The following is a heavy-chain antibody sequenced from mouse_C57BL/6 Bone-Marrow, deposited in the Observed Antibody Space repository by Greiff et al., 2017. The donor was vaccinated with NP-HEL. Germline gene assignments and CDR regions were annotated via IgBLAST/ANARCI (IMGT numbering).Heavy chain of an antibody. CDR3: ARGQIYYGPFAY. D-gene: IGHD2-1*01. Sequence: EVMLVESGGGLVQPGGSLKLSCAASGFTFSDYYMYWVRQTPEKRLEWVAYISNGGGSTYYPDTVKGRFTISRDNAKNTLYLQMSRLKSEDTAMYYCARGQIYYGPFAYWGQGTLVTVSA. J-gene: IGHJ3*01. V-gene: IGHV5-12*01. CDR2: ISNGGGST. CDR1: GFTFSDYY.